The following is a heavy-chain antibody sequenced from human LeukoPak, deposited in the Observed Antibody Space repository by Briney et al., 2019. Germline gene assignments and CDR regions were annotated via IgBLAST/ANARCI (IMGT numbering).Heavy chain of an antibody. D-gene: IGHD2-2*01. CDR1: GFTFSTYW. V-gene: IGHV3-7*01. J-gene: IGHJ4*02. CDR2: IKQDGSEK. Sequence: TGGSLRLSCTASGFTFSTYWMSWVRQAPGKGLEWVANIKQDGSEKYYVDSVEGRFTISRDNAKNSLYLQMNSLRAEDTAVYYCASSSSANCVASSCPGYFDYWGQGALVTVSS. CDR3: ASSSSANCVASSCPGYFDY.